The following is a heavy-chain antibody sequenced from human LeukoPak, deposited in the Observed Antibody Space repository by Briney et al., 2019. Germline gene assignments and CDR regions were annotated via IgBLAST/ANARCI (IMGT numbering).Heavy chain of an antibody. Sequence: ASVKVSCKASGYTITGYYMHWVRQAPGQGLEWMGWINPNSGGTNYAQKFQGRVTMTRDTSISTAYMELSRLRSDDTAVYYCAREGNRAVAGFNFDYWGQGTLVTVSS. CDR2: INPNSGGT. D-gene: IGHD6-19*01. J-gene: IGHJ4*02. V-gene: IGHV1-2*02. CDR3: AREGNRAVAGFNFDY. CDR1: GYTITGYY.